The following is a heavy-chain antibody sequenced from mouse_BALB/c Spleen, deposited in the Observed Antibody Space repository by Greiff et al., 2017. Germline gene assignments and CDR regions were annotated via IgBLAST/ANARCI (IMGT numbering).Heavy chain of an antibody. CDR1: GFNIKDIY. Sequence: VQLQQSGAELVKPGASVKLSCTASGFNIKDIYMHWVKQRPEQGLEWIGRIDPANGNTKYDPKFQGKATITADTSSNTAYLQLSSLTSEDTAVYYCARSWVGYAMDYWGQGTSVTVSS. D-gene: IGHD1-1*01. CDR2: IDPANGNT. J-gene: IGHJ4*01. V-gene: IGHV14-3*02. CDR3: ARSWVGYAMDY.